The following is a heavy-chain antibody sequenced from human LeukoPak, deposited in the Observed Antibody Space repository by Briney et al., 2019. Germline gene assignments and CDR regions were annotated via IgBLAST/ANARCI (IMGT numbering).Heavy chain of an antibody. V-gene: IGHV3-33*01. D-gene: IGHD6-19*01. CDR3: ATAAGSGRRDPFDY. J-gene: IGHJ4*02. CDR1: WFTFSGFG. CDR2: IWSDGSSK. Sequence: GRSLRLSCTASWFTFSGFGIHWVRQAPGQGLEWGPTIWSDGSSKFYVGSVKGRFAISKDNSKKTVHLQMSSLRAEDTAVYYCATAAGSGRRDPFDYWGQGTLVTVSS.